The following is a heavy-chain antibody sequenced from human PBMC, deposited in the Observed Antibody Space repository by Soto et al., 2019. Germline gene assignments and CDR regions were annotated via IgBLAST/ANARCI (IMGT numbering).Heavy chain of an antibody. CDR2: VSHRGST. V-gene: IGHV4-39*02. CDR1: GGSISSSSFY. CDR3: LSPYNFYFMDV. J-gene: IGHJ6*03. D-gene: IGHD3-16*01. Sequence: QLQLQESGPGLVKPSETLSLTCTVSGGSISSSSFYWGWVRQPPGKGLEWIGSVSHRGSTYYNPSLTSRVTISVDTSKNHFSLKLNSVTAADTAVYYCLSPYNFYFMDVWGKGTPVTVSS.